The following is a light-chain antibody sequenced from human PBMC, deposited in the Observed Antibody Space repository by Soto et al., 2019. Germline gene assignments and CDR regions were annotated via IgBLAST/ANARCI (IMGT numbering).Light chain of an antibody. V-gene: IGKV3-15*01. CDR2: GAS. CDR1: QSVSSN. Sequence: EIVMTQSPATLSVSPGERATLSCRASQSVSSNLAWYQQKPGQAPRLLNYGASTRATGIPARFSGSGSGTEFTLTISSRQSEDFAVYYCQQYNNWPRTFGQGTKVEIK. CDR3: QQYNNWPRT. J-gene: IGKJ1*01.